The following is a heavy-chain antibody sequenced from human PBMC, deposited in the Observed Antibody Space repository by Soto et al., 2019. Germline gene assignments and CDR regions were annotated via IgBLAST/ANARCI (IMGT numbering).Heavy chain of an antibody. CDR3: ARGDSSGWYYYYYYGMDV. D-gene: IGHD6-19*01. V-gene: IGHV3-74*01. CDR2: INSDGSST. CDR1: GFTFSSYW. Sequence: GGSLRLSCAASGFTFSSYWMHWVRQAPGKGLVWVSRINSDGSSTGYSDSVKGRFTISRDNAKNTLYLQMNSLRAEDTAVYYCARGDSSGWYYYYYYGMDVWGQGTTVTVSS. J-gene: IGHJ6*02.